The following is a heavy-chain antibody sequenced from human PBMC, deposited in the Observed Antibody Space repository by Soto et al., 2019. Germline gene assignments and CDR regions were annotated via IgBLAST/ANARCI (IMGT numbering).Heavy chain of an antibody. CDR3: ASNRLRFLEWSISGNAFAI. J-gene: IGHJ3*02. CDR2: ISYDGSNK. V-gene: IGHV3-30-3*01. Sequence: QPGGSLRLSCAASGFTFSSYAMHWVRQAPGKGLEWVAVISYDGSNKYYADSVKGRFTISRDNSKNTLYLQMNSLRAEDTAVYYCASNRLRFLEWSISGNAFAIWGQGTMVRVSS. D-gene: IGHD3-3*01. CDR1: GFTFSSYA.